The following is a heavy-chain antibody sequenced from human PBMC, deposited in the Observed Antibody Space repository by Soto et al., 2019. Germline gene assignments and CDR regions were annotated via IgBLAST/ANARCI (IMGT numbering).Heavy chain of an antibody. CDR2: ISYDGSIK. CDR3: ANSEYSRYKNIDV. V-gene: IGHV3-30*18. D-gene: IGHD5-18*01. J-gene: IGHJ6*02. CDR1: GFTFRGYG. Sequence: GSLRLSCAASGFTFRGYGMHFVGQSPGRWLEWVALISYDGSIKYYADSVRGRFTISRDNSKNTLYLQMNSLRAEDTAVYYCANSEYSRYKNIDVWGQGTTVTVSS.